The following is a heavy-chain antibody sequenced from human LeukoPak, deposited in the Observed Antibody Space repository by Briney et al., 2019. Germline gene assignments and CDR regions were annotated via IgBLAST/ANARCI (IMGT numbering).Heavy chain of an antibody. D-gene: IGHD5-24*01. CDR3: ARERDGKRWFFDY. J-gene: IGHJ4*02. CDR1: GGSISSYY. Sequence: SETLSLTCTVSGGSISSYYWSWIRQPPGKGLEWIGDTFDSGSTNYNPSLKSRVTISVDTSKNQFSLKLSSVTAADTAVYYCARERDGKRWFFDYWGQGSLVTVSS. V-gene: IGHV4-59*01. CDR2: TFDSGST.